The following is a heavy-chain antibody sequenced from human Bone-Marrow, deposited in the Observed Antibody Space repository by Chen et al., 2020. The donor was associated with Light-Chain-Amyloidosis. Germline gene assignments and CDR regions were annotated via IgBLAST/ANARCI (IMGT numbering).Heavy chain of an antibody. CDR2: INHSGST. J-gene: IGHJ6*02. CDR1: GGSFSGYY. Sequence: QVQLQQWGAGLLKPSETLSLTCAVYGGSFSGYYWSWIRQPPGKGLEWIGEINHSGSTNYNPSLKSRVTISVDTSKNQFSLKLSSVTAADTAAYYCARGRCGGGSCYTYYYYYGMDVWGQGTTVTVSS. V-gene: IGHV4-34*01. D-gene: IGHD2-15*01. CDR3: ARGRCGGGSCYTYYYYYGMDV.